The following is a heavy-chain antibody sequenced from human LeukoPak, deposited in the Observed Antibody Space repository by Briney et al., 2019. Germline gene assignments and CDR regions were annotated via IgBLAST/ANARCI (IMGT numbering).Heavy chain of an antibody. CDR1: GGSISSYY. CDR3: ARDLRGSGSYYKTLDY. J-gene: IGHJ4*02. V-gene: IGHV4-4*07. CDR2: IYTSGST. Sequence: SETLSLTCTVSGGSISSYYWSWIRQPAGKGLEWIGRIYTSGSTNYNPSLKSRVTMSVDTSKNQFSLKLSSVTAADTAVYYCARDLRGSGSYYKTLDYWGQGTLVTVSS. D-gene: IGHD3-10*01.